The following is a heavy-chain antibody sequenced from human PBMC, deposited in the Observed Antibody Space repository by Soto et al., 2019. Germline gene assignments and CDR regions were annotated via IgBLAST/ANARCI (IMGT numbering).Heavy chain of an antibody. J-gene: IGHJ4*02. Sequence: LSLTCSVARGSIRSYYWSWIRQTPGKGLEWIGYIYYRGNTKYNPSLKVRATLSLDMSKSQFSLNLTSVTAADTAVYYCAGELDSQGLFYYWGRGTLVTGS. V-gene: IGHV4-59*12. CDR2: IYYRGNT. CDR3: AGELDSQGLFYY. D-gene: IGHD1-1*01. CDR1: RGSIRSYY.